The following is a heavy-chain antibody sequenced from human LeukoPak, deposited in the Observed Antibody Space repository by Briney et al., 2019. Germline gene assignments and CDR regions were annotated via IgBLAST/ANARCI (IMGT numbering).Heavy chain of an antibody. D-gene: IGHD2-21*02. Sequence: GGSLRLSCAASGFTFSSYSMNWVRQAPGKGLEWVSYISSSSSTIYYADSVKGRFTISRDNAKNSLYLQMNSLRAEDTAVYYCARRVPYCGGDCYSDYWGQGTLVTVSS. J-gene: IGHJ4*02. CDR1: GFTFSSYS. CDR2: ISSSSSTI. V-gene: IGHV3-48*01. CDR3: ARRVPYCGGDCYSDY.